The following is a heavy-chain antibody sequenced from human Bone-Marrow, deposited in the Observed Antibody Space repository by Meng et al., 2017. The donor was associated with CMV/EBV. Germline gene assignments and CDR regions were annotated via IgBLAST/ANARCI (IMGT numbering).Heavy chain of an antibody. D-gene: IGHD1-26*01. V-gene: IGHV4-59*01. CDR2: IYYSGST. J-gene: IGHJ6*02. CDR1: GGSISSYY. CDR3: ARGPSPPPRKSYIVEATHSTVNGMDV. Sequence: SETLSLTCTVSGGSISSYYWSWIRQPPGKGLEWIGYIYYSGSTNYNPSLKSRVTISVDTSKNQFSLKLSSVTAADTAVYYCARGPSPPPRKSYIVEATHSTVNGMDVWGQGTTVTVS.